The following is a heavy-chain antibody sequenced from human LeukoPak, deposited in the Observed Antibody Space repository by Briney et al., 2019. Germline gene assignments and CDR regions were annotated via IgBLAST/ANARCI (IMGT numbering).Heavy chain of an antibody. CDR1: GFTFSSYS. V-gene: IGHV3-21*01. Sequence: GGSLRLSCAASGFTFSSYSMTWVRQAPGKGLEWVTSISSSSSYIYYADSVKGRFTISRDNAKNSLYLQMNSLRAEDTAVYYCGRVEGSKLDYWGQGTLVTVSS. J-gene: IGHJ4*02. CDR2: ISSSSSYI. CDR3: GRVEGSKLDY.